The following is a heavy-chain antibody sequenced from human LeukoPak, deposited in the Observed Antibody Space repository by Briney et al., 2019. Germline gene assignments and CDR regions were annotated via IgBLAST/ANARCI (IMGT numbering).Heavy chain of an antibody. D-gene: IGHD2-15*01. Sequence: GGSLRLSCAASGFTFSSYSMNWVRQAPGKGLEWVSSISSSSSYIYYADSVKGRFTISRDNAKNSLYLQMNSPRAEDTAVYYCTTIRGFCSGRSCLGYWGQGTLVTVSS. J-gene: IGHJ4*02. V-gene: IGHV3-21*01. CDR1: GFTFSSYS. CDR3: TTIRGFCSGRSCLGY. CDR2: ISSSSSYI.